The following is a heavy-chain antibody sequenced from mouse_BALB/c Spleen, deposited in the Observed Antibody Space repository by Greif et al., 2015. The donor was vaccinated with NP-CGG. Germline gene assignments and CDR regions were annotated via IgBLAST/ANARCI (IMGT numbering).Heavy chain of an antibody. V-gene: IGHV1-39*01. D-gene: IGHD5-5*01. CDR3: AGSGLPDYAMDY. Sequence: VQLKESGPELEKPGASVKISCKASGYSFTGYNMNWVKQSNGKSLEWIGNIDPYYGGTSYNQKSKGKATLTVDKSSSTAYMQLKSLTSEDSAVYYCAGSGLPDYAMDYWGQGTSVTVSS. CDR1: GYSFTGYN. CDR2: IDPYYGGT. J-gene: IGHJ4*01.